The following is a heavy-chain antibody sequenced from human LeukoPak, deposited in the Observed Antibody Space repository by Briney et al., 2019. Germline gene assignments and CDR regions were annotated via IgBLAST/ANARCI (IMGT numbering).Heavy chain of an antibody. CDR3: VNIAATGPDY. D-gene: IGHD6-13*01. Sequence: GGSLRLSCAASGFIFSSYVLHWVRQAPGKGLEWGAVILHDGSTKYYVDSVKGRFTISRDNSKNTLYLQMNSLRPEDTAVYYCVNIAATGPDYWGQGTLVTVSS. V-gene: IGHV3-30*03. CDR2: ILHDGSTK. CDR1: GFIFSSYV. J-gene: IGHJ4*02.